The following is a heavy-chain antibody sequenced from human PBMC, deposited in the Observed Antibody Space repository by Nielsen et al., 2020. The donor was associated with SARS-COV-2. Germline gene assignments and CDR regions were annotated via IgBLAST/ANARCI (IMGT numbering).Heavy chain of an antibody. V-gene: IGHV1-18*01. D-gene: IGHD3-22*01. CDR1: GYTFTSYG. J-gene: IGHJ5*02. CDR3: ARDRGGTMIVQGYWFDP. Sequence: ASVKVSCKDSGYTFTSYGISWVRQAPGQGLEWMGWISAYTGNTNYAQKLQGRVTMTTDTSTSTAYMELRSLRSDDTAVYYCARDRGGTMIVQGYWFDPWGQGTLVTVSS. CDR2: ISAYTGNT.